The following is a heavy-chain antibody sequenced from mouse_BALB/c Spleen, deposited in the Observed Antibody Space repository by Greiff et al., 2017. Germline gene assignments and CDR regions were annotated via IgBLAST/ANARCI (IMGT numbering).Heavy chain of an antibody. CDR3: ARGILRPYWCFDV. CDR2: INPYNDGT. D-gene: IGHD1-2*01. Sequence: VQLQQSGPELVKPGASVKLSCKASGYTFTSYVMHWVKQKPGQGLEWTGYINPYNDGTKYNEKFKGKATLTSDKSSSTAYMELSSLTSEDSAVYYCARGILRPYWCFDVWGAGTTVTVSA. V-gene: IGHV1-14*01. CDR1: GYTFTSYV. J-gene: IGHJ1*01.